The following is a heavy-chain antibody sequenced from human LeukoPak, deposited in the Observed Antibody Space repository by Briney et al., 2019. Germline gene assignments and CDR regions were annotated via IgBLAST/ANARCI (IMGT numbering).Heavy chain of an antibody. CDR2: IMPMNGVT. CDR3: TRDHNWGPDY. CDR1: GYTFTGHY. Sequence: ASVKVSCKTSGYTFTGHYMHWVRQAPGQGLEWMGWIMPMNGVTHYALKFQGRVTMTSDTSISTVYMELSSLKSDDTAVYYCTRDHNWGPDYWGQGTLVIVSS. J-gene: IGHJ4*02. V-gene: IGHV1-2*02. D-gene: IGHD7-27*01.